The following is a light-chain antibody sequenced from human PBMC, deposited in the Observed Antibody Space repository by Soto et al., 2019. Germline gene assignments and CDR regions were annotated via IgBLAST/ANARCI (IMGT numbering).Light chain of an antibody. CDR2: SNN. CDR3: AAWDDSLNGWV. Sequence: QSVLTQPPSASETPGQTVTISCSGSSSNIGSNTVNWYQQLPGTAPKLLIYSNNHRPSGVPVRFSGSKSGTSASLAISGLQSEDETDYYCAAWDDSLNGWVFGGGTKLTVL. J-gene: IGLJ3*02. CDR1: SSNIGSNT. V-gene: IGLV1-44*01.